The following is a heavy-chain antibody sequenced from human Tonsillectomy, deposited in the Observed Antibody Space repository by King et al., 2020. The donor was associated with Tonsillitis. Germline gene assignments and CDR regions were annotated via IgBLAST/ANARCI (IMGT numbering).Heavy chain of an antibody. D-gene: IGHD3-16*02. J-gene: IGHJ1*01. Sequence: VQLVESGGGLVKPGGSLRLSCAASGLTFSSYSMNWVRQAPGKGLEWVSSISSTSSYIYYADSVKGRFTISRDNAKNSLYLQMNSLRAEDTAVYYCARGVPYYDYVWGSYQEYFQHWGQGTLVTVSS. CDR2: ISSTSSYI. V-gene: IGHV3-21*01. CDR1: GLTFSSYS. CDR3: ARGVPYYDYVWGSYQEYFQH.